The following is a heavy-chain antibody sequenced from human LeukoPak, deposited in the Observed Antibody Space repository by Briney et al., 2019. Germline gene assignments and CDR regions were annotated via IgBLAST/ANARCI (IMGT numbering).Heavy chain of an antibody. D-gene: IGHD6-13*01. J-gene: IGHJ4*02. CDR3: ARRTAATAGIDY. CDR2: INTDGSSP. CDR1: GFTFGSYW. V-gene: IGHV3-74*01. Sequence: GGSLRLSCAASGFTFGSYWMHWVRQAPGKGLVWVSHINTDGSSPTYGDSAKGRFTVSRDNAKNTLFLQMNSLRVEDTAVYYCARRTAATAGIDYWGQGTLVTVSS.